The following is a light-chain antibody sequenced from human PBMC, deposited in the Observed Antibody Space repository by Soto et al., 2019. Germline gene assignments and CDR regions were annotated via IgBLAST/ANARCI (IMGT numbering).Light chain of an antibody. Sequence: QSVLTQSSSASASLGSSVKLTCTLSSGHSSFIIAWHQQQPGKAPRYLMKLERSGIYNKGSGVPDRFSGSSSGPDRYLTISNLQSEDETDYYCETLDSTTRVFGGGTKLTVL. CDR1: SGHSSFI. CDR3: ETLDSTTRV. V-gene: IGLV4-60*03. J-gene: IGLJ3*02. CDR2: LERSGIY.